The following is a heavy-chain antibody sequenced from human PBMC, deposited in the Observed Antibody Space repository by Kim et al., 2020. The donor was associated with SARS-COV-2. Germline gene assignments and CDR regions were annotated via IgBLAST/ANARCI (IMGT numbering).Heavy chain of an antibody. CDR3: ARRGIAAAPFDY. J-gene: IGHJ4*02. D-gene: IGHD6-13*01. Sequence: RYSPSFQGPVTISAAKSTSSAYLQWSSLKASATAMYYCARRGIAAAPFDYWGQGTLVTVSS. V-gene: IGHV5-51*01.